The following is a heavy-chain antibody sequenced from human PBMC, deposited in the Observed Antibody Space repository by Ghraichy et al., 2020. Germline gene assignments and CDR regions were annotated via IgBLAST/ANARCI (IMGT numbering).Heavy chain of an antibody. CDR1: GGSISSYY. CDR2: IYTSGST. D-gene: IGHD4-17*01. CDR3: ARDSKVYGDYVPFGY. J-gene: IGHJ4*02. V-gene: IGHV4-4*07. Sequence: SQTLSLTCTVSGGSISSYYWSWIRQPAGKGLEWIGRIYTSGSTNYNPSLKSRVTMSVDTSKNQFSLKLSSVTAADTAVYYCARDSKVYGDYVPFGYWGQGTLVTVSS.